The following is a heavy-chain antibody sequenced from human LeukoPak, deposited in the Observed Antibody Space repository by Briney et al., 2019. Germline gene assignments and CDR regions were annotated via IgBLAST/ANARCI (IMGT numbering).Heavy chain of an antibody. J-gene: IGHJ3*02. V-gene: IGHV1-2*02. CDR3: ARYGDSQDDAFDI. CDR1: GYTFTGYY. D-gene: IGHD4-17*01. CDR2: INPNSGGT. Sequence: GASVKVSCKASGYTFTGYYMHWVRQAPGQGLEWMGCINPNSGGTNYAQKFQGRVTMTRDTSISTAYMELSRLRSDDTAVYYCARYGDSQDDAFDIWGQGTMVTVSS.